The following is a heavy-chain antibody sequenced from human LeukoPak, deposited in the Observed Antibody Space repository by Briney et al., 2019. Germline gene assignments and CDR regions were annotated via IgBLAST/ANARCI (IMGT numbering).Heavy chain of an antibody. D-gene: IGHD3-10*01. CDR3: ARAPWGFGELWYFDY. CDR2: INHSGNT. V-gene: IGHV4-34*01. J-gene: IGHJ4*02. Sequence: SETLSLTCAVYGGSFSGYYWSWIRQPPGKGLEWIGEINHSGNTNYNPSLKSRVTISVDTSKNQFSLKLSSVTAADTAVYYCARAPWGFGELWYFDYWGQGTLVTVSS. CDR1: GGSFSGYY.